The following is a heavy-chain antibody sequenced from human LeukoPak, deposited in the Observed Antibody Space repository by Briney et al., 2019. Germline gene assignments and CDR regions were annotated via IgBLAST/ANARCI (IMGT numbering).Heavy chain of an antibody. CDR1: GFTFSSYG. V-gene: IGHV3-33*01. D-gene: IGHD6-19*01. Sequence: GGSLRLSCAASGFTFSSYGMHWVRQAPGKGLEWVAVIWYDGSNKYYADSVKGRFTISRDNSKNTLYLQMNSLRAEDTAVYYCARVRDSSGWNDAFDIWGQGTMVTVSS. CDR2: IWYDGSNK. CDR3: ARVRDSSGWNDAFDI. J-gene: IGHJ3*02.